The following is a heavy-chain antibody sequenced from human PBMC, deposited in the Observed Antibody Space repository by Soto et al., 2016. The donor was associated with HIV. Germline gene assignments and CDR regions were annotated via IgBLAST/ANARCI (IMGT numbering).Heavy chain of an antibody. V-gene: IGHV3-48*04. CDR1: GFIFSSYS. Sequence: EVQLVESGGGLVQPGGSLRLSCAASGFIFSSYSMNWVRQAPGKGLEWVSYISSSSVMIYYADSEKGRFTISRDNAKNSLSLQMNSLRAEDTAVYYCARRKEGQDYWGQGTLVTVSS. J-gene: IGHJ4*02. CDR2: ISSSSVMI. CDR3: ARRKEGQDY.